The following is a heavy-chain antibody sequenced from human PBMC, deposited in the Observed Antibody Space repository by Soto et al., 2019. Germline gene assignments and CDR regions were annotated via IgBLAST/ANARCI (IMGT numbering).Heavy chain of an antibody. CDR1: GGTFSSYA. CDR2: IIPIFGTA. CDR3: ERVEGGDHCGSTSCYLSRYYGMDV. Sequence: QVQLVQSGAEVKKPGSSVKVSCKASGGTFSSYAISWVRQAPGQGLEWMGGIIPIFGTANYAQKFQGRVTITEDKSTSTAYRELSSLRSEDTGVYYCERVEGGDHCGSTSCYLSRYYGMDVWGQGTTVTVSS. D-gene: IGHD2-2*01. J-gene: IGHJ6*02. V-gene: IGHV1-69*06.